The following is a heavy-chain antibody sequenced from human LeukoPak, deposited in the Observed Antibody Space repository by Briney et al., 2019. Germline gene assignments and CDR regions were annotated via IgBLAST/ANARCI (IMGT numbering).Heavy chain of an antibody. D-gene: IGHD3-16*01. J-gene: IGHJ4*02. Sequence: GGSLRLSCVASGFTFSHYTIHWVRQAPGKGLEGVALILYDGSNKYYADSVKGRFTISRDNSKNTLYLQMNSLRAEDTAVYYCARGYGHYVWGSQTNDYWGQGTLVTVSS. V-gene: IGHV3-30*04. CDR2: ILYDGSNK. CDR3: ARGYGHYVWGSQTNDY. CDR1: GFTFSHYT.